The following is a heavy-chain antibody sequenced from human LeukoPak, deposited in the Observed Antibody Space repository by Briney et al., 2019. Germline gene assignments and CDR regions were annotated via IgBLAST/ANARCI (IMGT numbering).Heavy chain of an antibody. CDR1: GFTFSNFA. CDR2: VSGSASNT. V-gene: IGHV3-23*01. CDR3: AKEVTAMVTVRAFDI. D-gene: IGHD5-18*01. J-gene: IGHJ3*02. Sequence: WGALTLSCAASGFTFSNFAMSWVRQAPGKGLEWVSTVSGSASNTYYAASVKRLFTISSGNTKNTMYLQMNSLRAEDTAVYYCAKEVTAMVTVRAFDIWGQGTMVTVSS.